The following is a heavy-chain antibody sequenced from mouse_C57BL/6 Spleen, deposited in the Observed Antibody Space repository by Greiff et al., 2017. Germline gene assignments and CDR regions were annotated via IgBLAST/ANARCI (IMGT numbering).Heavy chain of an antibody. CDR3: ARTIITTVIDY. V-gene: IGHV1-55*01. Sequence: QVHVKQPGAELVKPGASVKMSCKASGYTFTSYWITWVKQMPGQGLEWIGDIYPGSGSTNYNEKFKSKATLTVDTSSSTAYMQLSSLTSEDSAVYYCARTIITTVIDYWGQGTLVTVSA. CDR1: GYTFTSYW. D-gene: IGHD1-1*01. J-gene: IGHJ3*01. CDR2: IYPGSGST.